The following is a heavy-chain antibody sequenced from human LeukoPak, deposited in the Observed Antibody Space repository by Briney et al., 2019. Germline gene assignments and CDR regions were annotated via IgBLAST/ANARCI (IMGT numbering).Heavy chain of an antibody. V-gene: IGHV4-38-2*01. CDR3: ATNYGSGSYYILVY. J-gene: IGHJ4*02. D-gene: IGHD3-10*01. CDR2: IYHSGST. Sequence: KTSETLSLTCAVSGYSISSGYFWGWIRQPPGKGLEWIGSIYHSGSTYYNPSLKSRDTISLNTSKNQFSLKLSSVTAADTAVYYCATNYGSGSYYILVYWGQGTLVTVSS. CDR1: GYSISSGYF.